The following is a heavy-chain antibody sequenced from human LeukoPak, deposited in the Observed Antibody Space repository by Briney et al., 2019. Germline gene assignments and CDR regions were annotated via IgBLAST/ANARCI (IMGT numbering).Heavy chain of an antibody. CDR3: AKCTTMIVVVNSYFQH. V-gene: IGHV3-23*01. Sequence: GGSLRLSCVASGFTFSNYAMRWVRQAPGKGLEWVSAISGSGGSTYYADSVKGRFTISRDNSKNTLYLQMNSLRAEDTAVYYCAKCTTMIVVVNSYFQHWGQGTLVTVSS. CDR1: GFTFSNYA. D-gene: IGHD3-22*01. CDR2: ISGSGGST. J-gene: IGHJ1*01.